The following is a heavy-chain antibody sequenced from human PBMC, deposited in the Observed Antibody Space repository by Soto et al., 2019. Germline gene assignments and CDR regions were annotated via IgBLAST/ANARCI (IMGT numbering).Heavy chain of an antibody. CDR3: ATYYDSGGYNFDY. D-gene: IGHD3-22*01. Sequence: GSLRLSCAASGFTFSSYSMNWVRQAPGKGLEWVSSISTSSNYIYYADSVKGRFTISRDNAKNSLYLQMNSLRAEDTAVYYCATYYDSGGYNFDYWGQGTLVTVSS. J-gene: IGHJ4*02. CDR1: GFTFSSYS. V-gene: IGHV3-21*01. CDR2: ISTSSNYI.